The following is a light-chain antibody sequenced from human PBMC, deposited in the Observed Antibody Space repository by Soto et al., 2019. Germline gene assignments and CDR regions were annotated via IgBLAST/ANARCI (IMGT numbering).Light chain of an antibody. CDR3: SSSTTPTALVV. V-gene: IGLV2-14*01. CDR1: SSDIGDYNY. J-gene: IGLJ3*02. CDR2: DVS. Sequence: QSALTQPASVSGSPGQSITISCTGTSSDIGDYNYVSWYQQYPGKVPKLVIYDVSHRPSGVSKRFSGSKSGNTASLTISGLQAEDEADYYCSSSTTPTALVVFGGGTKVTVL.